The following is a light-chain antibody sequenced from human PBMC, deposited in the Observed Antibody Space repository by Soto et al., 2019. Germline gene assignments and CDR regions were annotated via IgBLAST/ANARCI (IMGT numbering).Light chain of an antibody. J-gene: IGLJ1*01. V-gene: IGLV1-44*01. CDR3: AAWDDSLNGYV. CDR2: SNS. Sequence: QLVLIQPPSASGTPGQRVTVYCSGGSSNIGSYTVNWYQQLPGAAPKLLIYSNSQRPSGVPDRFSASKSGTSASLAISGLQSEDEAEYYCAAWDDSLNGYVFGPGTKVTVL. CDR1: SSNIGSYT.